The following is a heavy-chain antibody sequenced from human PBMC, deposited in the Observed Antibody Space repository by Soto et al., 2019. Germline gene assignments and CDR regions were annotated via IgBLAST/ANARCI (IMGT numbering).Heavy chain of an antibody. Sequence: SETLSLTCAVSGGSISSSNWWSWVRQPPGKGLEWIGEIYHSGSTNYNPSLKSQVTISVDKSKNQFSLKLSSVTAADTAVYYCAKTYSSSSYGDYFDYWGQGTLVTVSS. J-gene: IGHJ4*02. V-gene: IGHV4-4*02. CDR1: GGSISSSNW. D-gene: IGHD6-6*01. CDR3: AKTYSSSSYGDYFDY. CDR2: IYHSGST.